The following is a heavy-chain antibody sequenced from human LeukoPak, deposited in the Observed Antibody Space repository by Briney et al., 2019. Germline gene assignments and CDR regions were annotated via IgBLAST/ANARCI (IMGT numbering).Heavy chain of an antibody. Sequence: SETLSLTRTVSGGSISSYYWSWIRQPAGKGLEWIGRIYTSGSTNYNPSLKSRVTMSVDTSKNQFSLKLSSATAADTAVYYCARGRYDFWSGYSPVNWFDPWGQGTLVTVSS. CDR3: ARGRYDFWSGYSPVNWFDP. V-gene: IGHV4-4*07. CDR2: IYTSGST. J-gene: IGHJ5*02. D-gene: IGHD3-3*01. CDR1: GGSISSYY.